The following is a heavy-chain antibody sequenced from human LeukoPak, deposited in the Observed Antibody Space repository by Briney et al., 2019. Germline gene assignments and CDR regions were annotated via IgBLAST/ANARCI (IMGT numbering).Heavy chain of an antibody. Sequence: GGSLRLSCAASGFTFSSYGMHWVRQAPGKGLEWVAVISYDGSNKYYADSVKGRFTISRDNSKNTLYLQMNSLRAEDTAVYYCAKDHHYDFWSGPSFYGMDAWGQGTTVTVSS. CDR2: ISYDGSNK. J-gene: IGHJ6*02. CDR1: GFTFSSYG. D-gene: IGHD3-3*01. V-gene: IGHV3-30*18. CDR3: AKDHHYDFWSGPSFYGMDA.